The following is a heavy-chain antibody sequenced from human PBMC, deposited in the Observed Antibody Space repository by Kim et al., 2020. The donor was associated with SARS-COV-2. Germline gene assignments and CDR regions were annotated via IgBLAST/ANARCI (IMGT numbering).Heavy chain of an antibody. Sequence: SVKVSCKASGFTFTSSAVQWVRQARGQRLEWIGWIVVGSGNTNYAQKFQERVTITRDMSTSTAYMELSSLRSEDTAVYYCAADFPFDWLFHYGMDVWGQGTTVTVSS. D-gene: IGHD3-9*01. J-gene: IGHJ6*02. CDR1: GFTFTSSA. CDR3: AADFPFDWLFHYGMDV. CDR2: IVVGSGNT. V-gene: IGHV1-58*01.